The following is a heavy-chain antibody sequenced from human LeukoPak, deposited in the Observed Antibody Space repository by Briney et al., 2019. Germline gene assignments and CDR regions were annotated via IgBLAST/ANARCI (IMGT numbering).Heavy chain of an antibody. CDR3: ARGPAVTFNYHYGMDV. D-gene: IGHD4-17*01. CDR2: TRTKAKDYTT. CDR1: GFTFSDHY. J-gene: IGHJ6*02. V-gene: IGHV3-72*01. Sequence: GGPLRLSCATSGFTFSDHYMDWVRQAPGKGLEWVARTRTKAKDYTTEYAASVKGRFTVSRDESMHSLYLQMNSLKTEDTAVYYCARGPAVTFNYHYGMDVWGQGTTVTVSS.